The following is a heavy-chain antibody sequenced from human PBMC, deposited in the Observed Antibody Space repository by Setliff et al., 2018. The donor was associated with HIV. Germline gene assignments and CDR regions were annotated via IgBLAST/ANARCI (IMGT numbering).Heavy chain of an antibody. V-gene: IGHV4-59*06. Sequence: SETLSLTCSVSDGSVSGYYWGWIRQPPGKGLEWIGYMSYNGSTYYNPSLKSRITISVDTSKHQFSLKLSSVTAADTAVYYCASALKEGYSYGYPFDFWGQGTLVTVSS. D-gene: IGHD5-18*01. J-gene: IGHJ4*02. CDR2: MSYNGST. CDR1: DGSVSGYY. CDR3: ASALKEGYSYGYPFDF.